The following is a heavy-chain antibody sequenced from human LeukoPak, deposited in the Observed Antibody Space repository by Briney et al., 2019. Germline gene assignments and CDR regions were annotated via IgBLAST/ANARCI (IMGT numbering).Heavy chain of an antibody. CDR3: AISSGYYYGAFDY. J-gene: IGHJ4*02. Sequence: SETLSLTCAVYGGSFSGYYWSWIRQPPGKGLEWIGEINHSGSTNYNPSLKSRVTISVDTSKNQFSLKLSSVTAADTAVYYCAISSGYYYGAFDYWGQGTLVTVSS. CDR1: GGSFSGYY. V-gene: IGHV4-34*01. CDR2: INHSGST. D-gene: IGHD3-22*01.